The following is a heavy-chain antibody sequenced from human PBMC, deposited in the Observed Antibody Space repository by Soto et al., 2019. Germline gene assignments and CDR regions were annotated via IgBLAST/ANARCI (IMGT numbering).Heavy chain of an antibody. J-gene: IGHJ3*01. Sequence: PSETLSLTCAVSGFFISSGNYWGWIRKPPGKGLEWIGSIFHGGNTYHNPSLKSRVTISVDMSKNQFSLKLNSVTAADTAVYYCARARWYDAFDVWGQGTVVTVS. V-gene: IGHV4-38-2*01. CDR2: IFHGGNT. D-gene: IGHD2-15*01. CDR1: GFFISSGNY. CDR3: ARARWYDAFDV.